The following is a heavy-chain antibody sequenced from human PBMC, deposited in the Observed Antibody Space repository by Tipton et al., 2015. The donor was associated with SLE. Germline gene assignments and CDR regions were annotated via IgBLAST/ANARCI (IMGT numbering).Heavy chain of an antibody. Sequence: LRLSCTVSGAPIKNNYWTWIRQPPGKGLEWIGYIFYSGSTNLNPSLKSRVTMSVDTSKNQFSLRLTSVTAADTAMYYCAREGGPVAFRPYYFDSWGQGILVTVSS. D-gene: IGHD6-19*01. CDR3: AREGGPVAFRPYYFDS. CDR2: IFYSGST. V-gene: IGHV4-59*12. J-gene: IGHJ4*02. CDR1: GAPIKNNY.